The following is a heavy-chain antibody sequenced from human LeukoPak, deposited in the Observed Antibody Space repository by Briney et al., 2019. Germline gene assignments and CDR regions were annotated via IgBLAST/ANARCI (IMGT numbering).Heavy chain of an antibody. V-gene: IGHV3-48*03. J-gene: IGHJ3*01. CDR1: GFTFSTYE. Sequence: GGSLRLSCAASGFTFSTYEMDWVRQAPGEGLEWVSYISGSSTKISYADSVKGRFTISRDNAKNSVYLQMNSLRAEDTAVYYCVTEHDSSDFDAFDFWGQGTVVTVSS. CDR2: ISGSSTKI. D-gene: IGHD3-22*01. CDR3: VTEHDSSDFDAFDF.